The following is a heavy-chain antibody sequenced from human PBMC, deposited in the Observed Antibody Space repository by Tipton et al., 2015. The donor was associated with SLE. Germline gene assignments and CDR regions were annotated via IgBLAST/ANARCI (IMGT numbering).Heavy chain of an antibody. CDR1: GGSISSYY. CDR3: ARGPRIAVAKGSFDY. D-gene: IGHD6-19*01. V-gene: IGHV4-59*01. J-gene: IGHJ4*02. Sequence: SLTCTVSGGSISSYYWSWIRQPAGKGLEWIGYIYYSGSTDYNPPLKSRVTISVDTAKNQFSLKLSSVTAADTAVYYCARGPRIAVAKGSFDYWGQGTLVTVSS. CDR2: IYYSGST.